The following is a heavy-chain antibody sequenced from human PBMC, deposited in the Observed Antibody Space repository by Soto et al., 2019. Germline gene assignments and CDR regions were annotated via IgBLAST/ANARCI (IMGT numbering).Heavy chain of an antibody. J-gene: IGHJ4*02. D-gene: IGHD2-15*01. V-gene: IGHV4-34*01. CDR1: GGSFSGYY. CDR2: INHSGST. CDR3: ARGTTDIVVVVAATPSFDY. Sequence: PSETLSLTCAVYGGSFSGYYWSWIRQPPGKGLEWIGEINHSGSTNYNPSLKSRVTISVDTSKNQFSLKLSSVTAADTAVYYCARGTTDIVVVVAATPSFDYWGQGTLVTVSS.